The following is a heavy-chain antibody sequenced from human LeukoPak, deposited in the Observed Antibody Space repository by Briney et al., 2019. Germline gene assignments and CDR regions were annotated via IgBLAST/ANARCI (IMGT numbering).Heavy chain of an antibody. CDR1: GFTFSSYA. CDR2: ISGRGDST. D-gene: IGHD3-22*01. V-gene: IGHV3-23*01. Sequence: GGSLRLSCAASGFTFSSYAMSWVRQAPGKGLEWVSAISGRGDSTYYADSVKGRFTISRDNSKNTLYLQMNSLRAEDTAVYYCSKDKYYYDSSGYYLPFGYWGQGTLVTVSS. CDR3: SKDKYYYDSSGYYLPFGY. J-gene: IGHJ4*02.